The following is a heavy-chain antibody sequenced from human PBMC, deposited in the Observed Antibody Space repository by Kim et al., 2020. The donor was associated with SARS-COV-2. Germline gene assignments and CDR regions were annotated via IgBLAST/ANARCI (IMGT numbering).Heavy chain of an antibody. CDR1: GYTFTSYA. CDR3: AREIAQPIYPTGDYYYGMDV. D-gene: IGHD2-2*02. V-gene: IGHV7-4-1*02. CDR2: INGNTGNP. J-gene: IGHJ6*02. Sequence: ASVKVSCKASGYTFTSYAMNWVRQAPGQGLEWMGWINGNTGNPTYAQSFTGRFVFTLDTSVSTAYLQLSRLKAEDTAVYYCAREIAQPIYPTGDYYYGMDVWGQEATVTASS.